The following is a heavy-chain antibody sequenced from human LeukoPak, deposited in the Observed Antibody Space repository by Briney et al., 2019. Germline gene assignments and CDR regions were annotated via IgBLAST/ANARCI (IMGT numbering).Heavy chain of an antibody. CDR3: ARDLGEPYDY. CDR1: GFTFSNYA. CDR2: ITETGAGT. D-gene: IGHD3-16*01. V-gene: IGHV3-23*01. J-gene: IGHJ4*02. Sequence: GGSLRLSCAASGFTFSNYAMSWVRQTPGKGLEWVSAITETGAGTYYADSVKGRFTISRDNAKNSLYLQMNSLRAEDTAVYYCARDLGEPYDYWGQGTLVTVSS.